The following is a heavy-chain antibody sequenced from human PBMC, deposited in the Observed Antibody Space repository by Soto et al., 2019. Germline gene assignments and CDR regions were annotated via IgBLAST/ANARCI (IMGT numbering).Heavy chain of an antibody. CDR1: GGSISSGGYY. J-gene: IGHJ5*02. CDR3: ASSPTGRFGELFPVHWFDP. V-gene: IGHV4-31*03. CDR2: IYYSGST. D-gene: IGHD3-10*01. Sequence: SETLSLTCTVSGGSISSGGYYWSWIRQHPGKGLEWIGYIYYSGSTYYNPSLKSRVTISVDTSKNQFSLKLSSVTAADTAVYYCASSPTGRFGELFPVHWFDPWGQGTLVTVSS.